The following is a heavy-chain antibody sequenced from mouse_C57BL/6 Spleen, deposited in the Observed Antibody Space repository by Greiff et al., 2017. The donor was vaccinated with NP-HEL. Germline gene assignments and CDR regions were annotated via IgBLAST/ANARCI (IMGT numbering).Heavy chain of an antibody. CDR2: IDPANGNT. CDR1: GFNIKNTY. V-gene: IGHV14-3*01. J-gene: IGHJ4*01. CDR3: ARGDYSKYYAMDY. D-gene: IGHD2-5*01. Sequence: EVMLVESVAELVRPGASVKLSCTASGFNIKNTYMHWVKQRPEQGLEWIGRIDPANGNTKYAPKFQGKATITADTSSNTAYLQLSSLTSEDTAIYYCARGDYSKYYAMDYWGQGTSVTVSS.